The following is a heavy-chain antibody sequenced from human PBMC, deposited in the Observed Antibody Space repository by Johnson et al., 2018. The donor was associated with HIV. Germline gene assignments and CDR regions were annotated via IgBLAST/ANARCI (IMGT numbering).Heavy chain of an antibody. J-gene: IGHJ3*01. Sequence: MQLVESGGGLVQPGGSLRLSSAASGFIVSNNYMSWVRQAPGKGLEWVSIIYSDGSTYDADSVKGRFTISRDNSKNKVYLQMNSLRAEDTAVYYCARVALTVAGIAFDTLDVWGQGTMVIVSS. D-gene: IGHD6-19*01. V-gene: IGHV3-53*01. CDR2: IYSDGST. CDR1: GFIVSNNY. CDR3: ARVALTVAGIAFDTLDV.